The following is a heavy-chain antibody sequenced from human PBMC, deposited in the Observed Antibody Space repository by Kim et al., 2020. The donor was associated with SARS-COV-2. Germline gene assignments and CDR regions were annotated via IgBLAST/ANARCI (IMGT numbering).Heavy chain of an antibody. CDR3: ARKVGSGWHLDH. V-gene: IGHV1-3*01. CDR2: GNT. Sequence: GNTEYSPKFQGRVTITRDTSARTVYMELSSLRSEDTAVYYCARKVGSGWHLDHWGQGALVTVSS. D-gene: IGHD6-19*01. J-gene: IGHJ4*02.